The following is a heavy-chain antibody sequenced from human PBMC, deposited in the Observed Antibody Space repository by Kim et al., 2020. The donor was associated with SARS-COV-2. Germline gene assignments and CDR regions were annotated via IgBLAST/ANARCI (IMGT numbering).Heavy chain of an antibody. J-gene: IGHJ4*02. D-gene: IGHD3-3*01. Sequence: SETLSLTCAVSGGSISSSNWWSWVRQPPGKGLEWIGEIYHSGSTNYNPSLKSRVTISVDKSKNQFSLKLSSVTAADTAVYYCARRVRITIFGVVTYSDYWGQGTLVTVSS. CDR2: IYHSGST. CDR3: ARRVRITIFGVVTYSDY. V-gene: IGHV4-4*02. CDR1: GGSISSSNW.